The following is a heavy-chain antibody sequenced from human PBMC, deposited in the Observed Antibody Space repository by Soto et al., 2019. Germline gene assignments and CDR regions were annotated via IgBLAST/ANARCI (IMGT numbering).Heavy chain of an antibody. Sequence: GGSLRLSCPASGFTFSSYSMNWVRPAPGKGLEWVSSISSSSSYIYYADSVKGRFTISRDNAKNSLYLQMNSLRAEDTAVYYCARDRFWGSGYYYYYGMDVWGQGTTVTVSS. V-gene: IGHV3-21*01. CDR2: ISSSSSYI. CDR3: ARDRFWGSGYYYYYGMDV. J-gene: IGHJ6*02. D-gene: IGHD7-27*01. CDR1: GFTFSSYS.